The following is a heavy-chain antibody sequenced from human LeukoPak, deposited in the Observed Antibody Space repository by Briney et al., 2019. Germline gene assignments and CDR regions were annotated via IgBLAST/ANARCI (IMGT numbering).Heavy chain of an antibody. V-gene: IGHV4-30-4*01. D-gene: IGHD3-22*01. CDR3: ARDESSGYSQLDS. CDR1: RGSISSGGYY. J-gene: IGHJ4*02. CDR2: ISYSGNT. Sequence: NPSQTLSLTCTVSRGSISSGGYYWSWIHQPPGKGLEWIGYISYSGNTYYKPSLKSRVTISKDMSKNQFSLKLSSVTAADTAVYFCARDESSGYSQLDSWGQGTLVTVSS.